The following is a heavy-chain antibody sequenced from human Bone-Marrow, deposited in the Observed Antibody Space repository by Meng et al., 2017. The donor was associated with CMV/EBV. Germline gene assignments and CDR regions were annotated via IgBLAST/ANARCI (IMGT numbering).Heavy chain of an antibody. CDR2: IIPILGIA. D-gene: IGHD4-23*01. J-gene: IGHJ6*02. CDR3: ARCAVSLTQDYYYGMDV. Sequence: SVTVSCKASGGTFSSYAISWVRQDPGQGLEWMGGIIPILGIANYVQKFQGRVTITADKSTSTAYMELSSLRSEDTAAYYCARCAVSLTQDYYYGMDVWGQGTTVTVS. CDR1: GGTFSSYA. V-gene: IGHV1-69*10.